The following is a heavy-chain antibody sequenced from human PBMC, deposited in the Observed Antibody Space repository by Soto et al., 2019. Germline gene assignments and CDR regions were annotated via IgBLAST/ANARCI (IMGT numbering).Heavy chain of an antibody. D-gene: IGHD3-22*01. Sequence: XGSLRLSCAASGFTFSSYAMSWVSQAPGKELDWVSAISGSGGSTYYADSVKGRFTISRDNSKNTLYLQMNSLRAEDTAVYYCAKDGYYYDSSGYYSPYYYGMDVWGQGTTVTVSS. V-gene: IGHV3-23*01. J-gene: IGHJ6*02. CDR3: AKDGYYYDSSGYYSPYYYGMDV. CDR1: GFTFSSYA. CDR2: ISGSGGST.